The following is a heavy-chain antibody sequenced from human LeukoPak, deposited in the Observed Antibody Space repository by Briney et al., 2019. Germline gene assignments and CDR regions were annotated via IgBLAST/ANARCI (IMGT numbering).Heavy chain of an antibody. CDR2: ISYDGSNK. Sequence: GGSLRLSCAASGFTFSGYAMHWVRQAPGKGLEWVAVISYDGSNKYYADSVKGRFTISRDNSKNTLYLQMNSLRAEDTAVYYCARVPSPLTGYFDYWGQGTLVTVSS. CDR1: GFTFSGYA. CDR3: ARVPSPLTGYFDY. V-gene: IGHV3-30-3*01. J-gene: IGHJ4*02. D-gene: IGHD3-9*01.